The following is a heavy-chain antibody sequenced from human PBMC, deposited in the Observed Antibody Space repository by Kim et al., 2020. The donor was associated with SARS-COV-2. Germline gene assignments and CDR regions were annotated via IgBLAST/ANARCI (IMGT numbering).Heavy chain of an antibody. V-gene: IGHV3-30*18. CDR3: AKDLKYQLPPIYEGVHYYYYWMDV. D-gene: IGHD2-2*01. CDR1: GFTFSSSG. CDR2: ISYDGSNK. Sequence: GGSLRLSCAASGFTFSSSGMHWVRQAPGKGLEWLAVISYDGSNKYYADSVKGRFAISRDNSKNTLYLQMNSLRAEDTAVYYCAKDLKYQLPPIYEGVHYYYYWMDVWGQGTTVTVSS. J-gene: IGHJ6*02.